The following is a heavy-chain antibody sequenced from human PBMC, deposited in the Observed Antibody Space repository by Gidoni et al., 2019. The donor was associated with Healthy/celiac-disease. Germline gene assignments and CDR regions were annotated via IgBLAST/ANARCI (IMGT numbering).Heavy chain of an antibody. CDR2: IYYSGST. CDR3: ARESSIAARPYYYYYGMDV. J-gene: IGHJ6*02. CDR1: GGSISSGGYY. Sequence: QVQLQESGPGLVKPSQTLSLTCTVSGGSISSGGYYWSWIRQHPGKGLEWIGYIYYSGSTYYNPSLKSRVTISVDTSKNQFSLKLSSVTAADTAVYYCARESSIAARPYYYYYGMDVWGQGTTVTVSS. V-gene: IGHV4-31*03. D-gene: IGHD6-6*01.